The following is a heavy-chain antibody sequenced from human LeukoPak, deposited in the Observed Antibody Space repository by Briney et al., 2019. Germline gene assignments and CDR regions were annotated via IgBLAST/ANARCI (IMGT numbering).Heavy chain of an antibody. Sequence: SETLSLTCTVSGGSIGVDSYYWGWIRQPPGRGLEWIASIYYNGNIYHNSSLKSRVTISIDTSNNQISLKLRSMTEADTAVYYCASRCNFNRCSDGGSDYWGEGTLVTVSS. CDR1: GGSIGVDSYY. J-gene: IGHJ4*02. CDR2: IYYNGNI. CDR3: ASRCNFNRCSDGGSDY. D-gene: IGHD3-9*01. V-gene: IGHV4-39*01.